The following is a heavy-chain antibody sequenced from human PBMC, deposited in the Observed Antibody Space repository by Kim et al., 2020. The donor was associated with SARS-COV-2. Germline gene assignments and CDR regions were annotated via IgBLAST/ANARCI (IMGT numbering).Heavy chain of an antibody. J-gene: IGHJ4*02. Sequence: GGSLRLSCAASGFTFSSYSMNWVRQAPGKGLEWVSYISSSSSTIYYADSVKGRFTISRDNAKNSLYLQMNSLRDEDTAVYYCARDSRVVTADTTRKNYYFDYWGQGTLVTVSS. CDR3: ARDSRVVTADTTRKNYYFDY. V-gene: IGHV3-48*02. D-gene: IGHD2-21*02. CDR1: GFTFSSYS. CDR2: ISSSSSTI.